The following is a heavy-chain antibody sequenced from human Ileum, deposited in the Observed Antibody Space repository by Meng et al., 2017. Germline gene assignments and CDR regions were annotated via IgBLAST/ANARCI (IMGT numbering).Heavy chain of an antibody. V-gene: IGHV4-34*01. J-gene: IGHJ4*02. CDR2: IHPSGST. D-gene: IGHD3-9*01. CDR1: GWSFSNYY. Sequence: QGQLRQGGAGLFQPSETLVLACAVYGWSFSNYYLTWIRQSPGKGLEWIGEIHPSGSTYYSPSLQSRVTITLDTSKNQFSLTLNSVTAADTAVYYCARGDDWAKSGNFWGQGTLVTVSS. CDR3: ARGDDWAKSGNF.